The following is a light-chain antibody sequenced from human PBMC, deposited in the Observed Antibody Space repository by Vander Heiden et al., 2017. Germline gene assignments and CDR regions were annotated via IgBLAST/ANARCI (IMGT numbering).Light chain of an antibody. CDR3: QQYDNAPFT. J-gene: IGKJ3*01. Sequence: EIVLTQSPGTLSLSPGVRATLSCRASQNLGSNYLAWYQQKPGQAPRLVIYGASRRATGIPDRVSGSGSGTEFTLTISRLEPEDSAVYYCQQYDNAPFTFGPGTKVHIK. CDR1: QNLGSNY. V-gene: IGKV3-20*01. CDR2: GAS.